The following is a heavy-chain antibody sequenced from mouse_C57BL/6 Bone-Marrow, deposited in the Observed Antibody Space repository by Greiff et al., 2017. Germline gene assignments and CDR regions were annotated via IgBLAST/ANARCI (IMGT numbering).Heavy chain of an antibody. CDR2: IYPGSGST. J-gene: IGHJ2*01. Sequence: VQLQQPGAELVKPGASVKMSCKASGYTFTSYWITWVKQRPGQGLEWIGDIYPGSGSTNYNEKFKSKATLTVDTSSSTAYMQLSSLTSEDSAVYYCARGDDYDREDYFDYWGQGTTLTVSS. V-gene: IGHV1-55*01. D-gene: IGHD2-4*01. CDR3: ARGDDYDREDYFDY. CDR1: GYTFTSYW.